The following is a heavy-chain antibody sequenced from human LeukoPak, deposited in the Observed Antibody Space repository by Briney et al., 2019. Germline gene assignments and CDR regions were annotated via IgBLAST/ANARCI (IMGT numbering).Heavy chain of an antibody. J-gene: IGHJ4*02. CDR2: IYTSGST. V-gene: IGHV4-61*02. CDR1: GGSISSGSYY. CDR3: ARDSPIPGDYFDN. D-gene: IGHD3-10*01. Sequence: PSQTLSLTCAVCGGSISSGSYYWSWIRQPAGKGLQWIGRIYTSGSTNYNPSLKSRVTISVDTSKNQFSLKLSSVTAADTAVYYCARDSPIPGDYFDNWGQGTLVTVSS.